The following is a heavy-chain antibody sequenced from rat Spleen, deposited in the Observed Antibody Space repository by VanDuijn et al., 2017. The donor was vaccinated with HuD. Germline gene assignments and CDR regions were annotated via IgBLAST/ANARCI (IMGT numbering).Heavy chain of an antibody. CDR3: ASRTGNWFAY. J-gene: IGHJ3*01. D-gene: IGHD5-1*01. CDR2: TSYDGRRT. Sequence: EVQLVESDGGLVQPGRSLKLSCAASGFIFSDYFMAWVRQAPTKGLEWVATTSYDGRRTYYRDSVKGRFTISRDNVKSILYLQMDSLRSEDTATYYCASRTGNWFAYWGQGTLVTVSS. CDR1: GFIFSDYF. V-gene: IGHV5-29*01.